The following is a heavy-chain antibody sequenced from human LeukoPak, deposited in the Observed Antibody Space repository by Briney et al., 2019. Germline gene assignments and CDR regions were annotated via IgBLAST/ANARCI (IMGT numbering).Heavy chain of an antibody. J-gene: IGHJ4*02. Sequence: ASVKVSCKASGYTFTSYDINWVRQATGQGLEWMGWMNPNSGNTGYAQKFQGRVTMTEDTSTDTAYMELSSLRSEDTAVYYCATDLSGSWFKFDYWGQGTLVTVSS. CDR3: ATDLSGSWFKFDY. D-gene: IGHD1-26*01. CDR1: GYTFTSYD. CDR2: MNPNSGNT. V-gene: IGHV1-8*02.